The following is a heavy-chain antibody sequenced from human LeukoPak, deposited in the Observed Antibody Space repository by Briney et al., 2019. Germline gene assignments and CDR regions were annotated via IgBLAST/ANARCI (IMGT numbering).Heavy chain of an antibody. D-gene: IGHD2-15*01. Sequence: PSETLSLTCAVYGGSFSGYYWSWIRQPPGKGLEWIGEINHSGSTNYNPPLKGRVTISVDTSKNQFSLKLSSVTAADTAVYYCASNRIRYCSGGSCYPRTASGQRTNWFDPWGQGTLVTVSS. V-gene: IGHV4-34*01. J-gene: IGHJ5*02. CDR2: INHSGST. CDR1: GGSFSGYY. CDR3: ASNRIRYCSGGSCYPRTASGQRTNWFDP.